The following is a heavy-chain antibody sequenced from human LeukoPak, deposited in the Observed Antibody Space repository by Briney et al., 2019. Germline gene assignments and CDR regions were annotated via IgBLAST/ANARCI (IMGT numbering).Heavy chain of an antibody. CDR3: ARVRYDSGWYDY. Sequence: GGSLRLSCATSGFTFSAYAMTWVRQAAGKGLECVSHITTGGSSIFYADSVKGRFTISRDNAKNSLYLQMNSLRAEDSAVYYCARVRYDSGWYDYWGQGALVTVSS. CDR1: GFTFSAYA. J-gene: IGHJ4*02. CDR2: ITTGGSSI. V-gene: IGHV3-48*04. D-gene: IGHD6-19*01.